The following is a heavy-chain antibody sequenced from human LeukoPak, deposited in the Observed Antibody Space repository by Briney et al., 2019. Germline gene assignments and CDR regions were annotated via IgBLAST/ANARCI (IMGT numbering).Heavy chain of an antibody. CDR3: SRGSGWLSVY. J-gene: IGHJ4*02. Sequence: GGSLRLSCTASGFTFGDYLMSWFRQAPGKGLEWIGFISGGTTEYAESVTGRLTISRDDSTSIAYLQMNSLTTEDTAVYYCSRGSGWLSVYWGQGTLVTVSS. V-gene: IGHV3-49*03. CDR1: GFTFGDYL. D-gene: IGHD6-19*01. CDR2: ISGGTT.